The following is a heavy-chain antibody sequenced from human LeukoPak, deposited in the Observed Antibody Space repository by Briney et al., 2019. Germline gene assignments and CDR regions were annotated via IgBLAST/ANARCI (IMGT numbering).Heavy chain of an antibody. V-gene: IGHV3-66*01. CDR1: GFTFSSYE. CDR2: IYSNGNT. D-gene: IGHD3-10*01. CDR3: ARDHYGLTSYPNP. Sequence: GGSLRLSCAASGFTFSSYEMNWVRQAPGKGLEWVSVIYSNGNTKYADSVKGRFTISRDNSKNMLYLQMNSLRAEDTAVYYCARDHYGLTSYPNPWGQGTLVTVSS. J-gene: IGHJ5*02.